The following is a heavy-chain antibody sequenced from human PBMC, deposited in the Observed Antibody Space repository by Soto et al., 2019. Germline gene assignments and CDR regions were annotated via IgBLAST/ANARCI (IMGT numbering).Heavy chain of an antibody. V-gene: IGHV3-30*18. CDR2: ISYDGSNK. Sequence: GGSLRLSCAASGFTFSSYGMHWVRQAPGKGLEWVAVISYDGSNKYYADSVKGRFTISRDNSKSTLYLQMNSLRAEDTAVYYCAKPQTHTVTTWYYFDYWGQGTLVTVSS. CDR1: GFTFSSYG. CDR3: AKPQTHTVTTWYYFDY. J-gene: IGHJ4*02. D-gene: IGHD4-4*01.